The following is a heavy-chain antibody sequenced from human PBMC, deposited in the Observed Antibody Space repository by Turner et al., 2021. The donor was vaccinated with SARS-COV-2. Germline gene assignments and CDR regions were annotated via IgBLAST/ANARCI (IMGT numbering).Heavy chain of an antibody. CDR2: ISPIFGTA. V-gene: IGHV1-69*01. CDR1: GGTFSSYA. J-gene: IGHJ6*02. Sequence: QVQLVQSGAEVKKTGSSVKVSCKASGGTFSSYAISWVRQAPGQGLEWMGGISPIFGTANYVQKFQGRVTITADESTSTVYMELRSLRSEDTAVYYCARDPGVEVVAATEGYGMDVWGQGTTVTVSS. D-gene: IGHD2-15*01. CDR3: ARDPGVEVVAATEGYGMDV.